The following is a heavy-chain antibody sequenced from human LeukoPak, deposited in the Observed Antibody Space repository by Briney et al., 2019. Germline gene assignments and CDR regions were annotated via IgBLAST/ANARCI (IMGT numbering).Heavy chain of an antibody. D-gene: IGHD4-11*01. CDR2: IYPGDSDT. Sequence: GESLQISCQGSGYSFTSYWIGWVRQLPGKGLEWMGIIYPGDSDTRYSPSFQGQVTISADKSISTAYLQWSSLKASDTAMYYCASYSNYANYFDYWGQGTLVTVSS. J-gene: IGHJ4*02. CDR1: GYSFTSYW. CDR3: ASYSNYANYFDY. V-gene: IGHV5-51*01.